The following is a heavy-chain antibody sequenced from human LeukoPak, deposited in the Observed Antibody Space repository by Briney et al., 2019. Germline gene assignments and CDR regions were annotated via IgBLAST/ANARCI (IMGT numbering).Heavy chain of an antibody. J-gene: IGHJ3*02. D-gene: IGHD5-12*01. CDR3: ARDWSRLPAAFDI. Sequence: GGSLRLSCAASGFTFSSYWMQWVRQAPGMGLEWVSRISDDGTITNYADSVKGRFTFSRDNAKNTLYLQMNSLRAEDTAVYYCARDWSRLPAAFDIWGQGTMVTVSS. CDR2: ISDDGTIT. CDR1: GFTFSSYW. V-gene: IGHV3-74*01.